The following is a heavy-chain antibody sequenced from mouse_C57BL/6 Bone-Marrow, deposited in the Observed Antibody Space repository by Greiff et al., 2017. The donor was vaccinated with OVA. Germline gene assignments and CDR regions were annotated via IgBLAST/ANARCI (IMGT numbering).Heavy chain of an antibody. J-gene: IGHJ1*03. CDR3: GAPTYWYFDV. CDR2: IYPRDGST. D-gene: IGHD2-10*01. V-gene: IGHV1-85*01. CDR1: GYTFTSYD. Sequence: SRPELVKPGASVKLSCKASGYTFTSYDINWVKQRPGQGLEWIGWIYPRDGSTKYNEKFKGKATLTVDTSSSTAYMELHSLTSEDSAVYFCGAPTYWYFDVWGTGTTVTVSS.